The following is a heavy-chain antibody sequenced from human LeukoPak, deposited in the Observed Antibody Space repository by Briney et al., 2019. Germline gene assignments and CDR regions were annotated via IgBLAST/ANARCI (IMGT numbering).Heavy chain of an antibody. CDR2: IYYSGST. Sequence: PSETLPLTCTVSGGSISSYYWSWIRQPPGKGLEWIGYIYYSGSTNYNPSLKSRVTISVDTSKNQFSLKLSSVTAADTAVYYRAGTPLRYFDWLSSRGGRPRSYWYFDLWGRGTLVTVSS. D-gene: IGHD3-9*01. J-gene: IGHJ2*01. CDR3: AGTPLRYFDWLSSRGGRPRSYWYFDL. CDR1: GGSISSYY. V-gene: IGHV4-59*01.